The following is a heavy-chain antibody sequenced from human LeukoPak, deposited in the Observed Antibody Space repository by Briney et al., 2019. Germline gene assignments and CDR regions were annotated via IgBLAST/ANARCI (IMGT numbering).Heavy chain of an antibody. CDR2: INPKSGDT. Sequence: ASVKVSCKASGYTFTDYYLFWVRQAPGHGLEWMAWINPKSGDTRFAQRFDGRVTLTRDTSISTVYMELNSLTPDDTAIYYCSREDYWGQGTLATVSS. J-gene: IGHJ4*02. CDR3: SREDY. CDR1: GYTFTDYY. V-gene: IGHV1-2*02.